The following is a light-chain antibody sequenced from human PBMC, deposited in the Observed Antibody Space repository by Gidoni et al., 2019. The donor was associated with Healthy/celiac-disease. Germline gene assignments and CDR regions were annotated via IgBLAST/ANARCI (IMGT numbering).Light chain of an antibody. V-gene: IGKV4-1*01. J-gene: IGKJ1*01. CDR2: WAS. CDR3: QQYYSTPPM. Sequence: DIVMTQSPDSLAVSLGERATINCKSSQSVLYSSNNKNYLAWYQQKPGQPPKLLIYWASTRESGVPDRFSGNGSGTDFTLTISSLQAEDVAVYYCQQYYSTPPMFXQXTKVEIK. CDR1: QSVLYSSNNKNY.